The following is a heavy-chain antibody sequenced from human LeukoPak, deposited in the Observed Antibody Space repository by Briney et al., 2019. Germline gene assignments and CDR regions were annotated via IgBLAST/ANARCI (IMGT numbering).Heavy chain of an antibody. J-gene: IGHJ4*02. CDR1: GFTFSSYG. D-gene: IGHD4-17*01. CDR3: ARRAGEYSHPYDY. Sequence: GGSLRLSCAASGFTFSSYGMSWVRQAPGKGLEWVSFIYSGGNTHYSDSVKGRLTISRDNSKNTLYLQMNSLRAEDTAVYYCARRAGEYSHPYDYWGQGTLVTVSS. CDR2: IYSGGNT. V-gene: IGHV3-23*05.